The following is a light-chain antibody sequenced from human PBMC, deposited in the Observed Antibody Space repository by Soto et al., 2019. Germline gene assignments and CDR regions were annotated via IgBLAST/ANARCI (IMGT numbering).Light chain of an antibody. J-gene: IGKJ2*01. CDR2: GAS. CDR1: QSVSAN. V-gene: IGKV3-15*01. CDR3: QQYDYWPPYT. Sequence: EIVMTQSPATLSVSPGERAIVSCRASQSVSANLAWYQQTPGRAPRLLIYGASIRATGVPARFSGSGSGTEFTLTISSLQSEDFAVYYCQQYDYWPPYTFGQGTKVEIK.